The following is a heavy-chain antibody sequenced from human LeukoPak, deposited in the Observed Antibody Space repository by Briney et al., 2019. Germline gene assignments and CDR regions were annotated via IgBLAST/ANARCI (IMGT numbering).Heavy chain of an antibody. CDR2: IIGSGGIT. CDR3: AKDDALIRFND. V-gene: IGHV3-23*01. J-gene: IGHJ4*02. Sequence: GGSLRLSCAASGFTFSSYGMSWVRQAPGKGLEWISGIIGSGGITYYADSVKGRFTISRDNSKNTLYLQIYSLRAGDTAVYYCAKDDALIRFNDWGQGTLVTVSS. CDR1: GFTFSSYG. D-gene: IGHD3-3*01.